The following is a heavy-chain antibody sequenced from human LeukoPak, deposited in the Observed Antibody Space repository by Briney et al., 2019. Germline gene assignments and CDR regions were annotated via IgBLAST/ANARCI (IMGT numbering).Heavy chain of an antibody. Sequence: GGSLRLSCAASGFGFSRYWMHWVRQAPGTGLKWVSRIYRDGSTTDYADSVKGRFTISRDNAKNTLYLQMNSLRAEDTAVYYCARDGVELNYYGSGSYYNVPYYYYYMDVWGKGTTVTISS. J-gene: IGHJ6*03. D-gene: IGHD3-10*01. CDR1: GFGFSRYW. V-gene: IGHV3-74*01. CDR3: ARDGVELNYYGSGSYYNVPYYYYYMDV. CDR2: IYRDGSTT.